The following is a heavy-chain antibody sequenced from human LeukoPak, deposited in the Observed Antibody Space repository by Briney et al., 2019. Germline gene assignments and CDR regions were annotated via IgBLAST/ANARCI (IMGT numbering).Heavy chain of an antibody. CDR2: INPNSGGT. J-gene: IGHJ5*02. Sequence: GASVKVSCMASGYTFTGYYMHWVRQAPGQGLEWMGRINPNSGGTNYAQKFQGRVTMTRDTSISTAYMELSRLRSDDTAVYYCAGAPYYDFWSGHNWFDPWGQGTLVTVSS. CDR1: GYTFTGYY. CDR3: AGAPYYDFWSGHNWFDP. V-gene: IGHV1-2*06. D-gene: IGHD3-3*01.